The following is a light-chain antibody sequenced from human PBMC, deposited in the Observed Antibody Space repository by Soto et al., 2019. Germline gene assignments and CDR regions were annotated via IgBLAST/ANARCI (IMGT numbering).Light chain of an antibody. V-gene: IGLV2-14*01. CDR2: EVS. J-gene: IGLJ1*01. CDR1: SSDVGGYNY. CDR3: SSYTSSSTLHV. Sequence: QSVLTQPASVSGSPGQSITISCTGTSSDVGGYNYVSWCQQHPGKAPKLMIYEVSNRPSGVSNRFSGSKSGNTASLTISGLQAEDEADYYCSSYTSSSTLHVFGTGTKLTVL.